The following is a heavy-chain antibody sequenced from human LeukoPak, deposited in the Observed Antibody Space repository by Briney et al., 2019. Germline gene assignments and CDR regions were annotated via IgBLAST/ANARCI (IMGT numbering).Heavy chain of an antibody. CDR1: GFSFSTSW. V-gene: IGHV3-15*01. CDR2: VKSKADAGTT. Sequence: GGSLRLSCVASGFSFSTSWMSWVRQAPGKGLEWVCRVKSKADAGTTDYAAPVKGRFTISRDDSQSTLYLQMMSLKTEDTAVYYWAADTVQPLAQIDKWGQGTLVIVSS. CDR3: AADTVQPLAQIDK. D-gene: IGHD1-14*01. J-gene: IGHJ4*02.